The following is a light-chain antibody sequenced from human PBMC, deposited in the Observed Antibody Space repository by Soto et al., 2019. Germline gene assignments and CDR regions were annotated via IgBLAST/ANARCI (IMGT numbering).Light chain of an antibody. Sequence: DIVMTQSPDSLTVSLGGRATINCRSSQSVLYSPNNKNYLAWYQQKAGQPPRLLINWASTRDSGVPDRFSGSRSGPEFTLTINSLQSEDFAIYYCPRYNNWPLTFGGGTK. CDR2: WAS. CDR1: QSVLYSPNNKNY. V-gene: IGKV4-1*01. CDR3: PRYNNWPLT. J-gene: IGKJ4*01.